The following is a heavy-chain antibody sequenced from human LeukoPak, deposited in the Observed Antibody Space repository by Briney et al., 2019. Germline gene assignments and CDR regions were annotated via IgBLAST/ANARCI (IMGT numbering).Heavy chain of an antibody. J-gene: IGHJ5*02. CDR3: ARAGRTYYDFWSGYYLTNWFDP. CDR1: GGSISSGGYS. Sequence: SQTLSLSCAVSGGSISSGGYSWSWIREPPGKSLEWIGYIYHSGSTYYNPSLRSRVTISVDRSKNQFSLKLSSVTAADTAVYYCARAGRTYYDFWSGYYLTNWFDPWGQGTLVTVSS. D-gene: IGHD3-3*01. CDR2: IYHSGST. V-gene: IGHV4-30-2*01.